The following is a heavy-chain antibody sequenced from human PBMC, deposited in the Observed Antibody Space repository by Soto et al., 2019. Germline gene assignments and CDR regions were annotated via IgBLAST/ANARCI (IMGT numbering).Heavy chain of an antibody. V-gene: IGHV1-8*01. D-gene: IGHD2-2*01. Sequence: ASVKVSCKASGYTFTSYDINWVRQATGQGLEWMGWMNPNSGNTGYAQKFQGRVTMTRNTSISTAYMELSSLRSEDTAVYYCARGRVPRDAFDIWGQGTMVTVSS. J-gene: IGHJ3*02. CDR2: MNPNSGNT. CDR3: ARGRVPRDAFDI. CDR1: GYTFTSYD.